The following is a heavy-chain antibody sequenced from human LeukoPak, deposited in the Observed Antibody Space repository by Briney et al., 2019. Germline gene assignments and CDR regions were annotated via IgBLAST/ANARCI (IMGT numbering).Heavy chain of an antibody. D-gene: IGHD7-27*01. CDR1: GFTFTTYW. CDR3: ARENWANVY. V-gene: IGHV3-7*01. Sequence: GGSLRLSCAASGFTFTTYWMTWVRQAPGKGLEWVANIKQDGSQKYYVDSVKGRFTISRDNAKNSLYLQMNSLKAEDTAVYYCARENWANVYWGQGTLVTVSS. CDR2: IKQDGSQK. J-gene: IGHJ4*02.